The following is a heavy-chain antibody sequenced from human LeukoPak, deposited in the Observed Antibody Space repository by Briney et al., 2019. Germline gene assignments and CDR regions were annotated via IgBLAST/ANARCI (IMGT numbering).Heavy chain of an antibody. J-gene: IGHJ5*02. CDR3: ARDLPGWFDP. CDR1: GGSITGYY. D-gene: IGHD2-2*01. V-gene: IGHV4-59*01. CDR2: IYYSGST. Sequence: SETLSLTCTVSGGSITGYYWSWIRQPPGKGLEWIGYIYYSGSTNYTPSLKSRVTISVDTSKNQFSLKLSSVTTADTAVYYCARDLPGWFDPWGQGTLVTVSS.